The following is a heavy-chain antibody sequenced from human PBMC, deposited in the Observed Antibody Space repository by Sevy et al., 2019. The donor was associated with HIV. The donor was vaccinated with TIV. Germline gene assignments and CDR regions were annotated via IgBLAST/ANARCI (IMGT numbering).Heavy chain of an antibody. D-gene: IGHD5-18*01. CDR3: ARGSPGPQCDSYGYVWVYYDYMDV. Sequence: ASVKVSCKASGYTFTSYGISWVRQAPGQGLEWMGWISAYNGNTNYAQKLQGRVTMTTDTSTSTAYMELRSLRSDDTAVYYCARGSPGPQCDSYGYVWVYYDYMDVWGKGTTVTVSS. V-gene: IGHV1-18*01. CDR1: GYTFTSYG. CDR2: ISAYNGNT. J-gene: IGHJ6*03.